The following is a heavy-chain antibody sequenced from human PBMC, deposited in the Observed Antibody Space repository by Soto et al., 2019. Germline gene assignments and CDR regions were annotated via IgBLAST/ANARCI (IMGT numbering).Heavy chain of an antibody. Sequence: SATLSLTCTVSGGSISSGGYYWSWIRQHPGKGLEWIGYIYYSGSTYYNPSLKSRVTISVDTSKNQFSLKLSSVTAADTAVYYCARAQYSSSSGPDWFDPWGQGTLVTVSS. CDR3: ARAQYSSSSGPDWFDP. V-gene: IGHV4-31*03. D-gene: IGHD6-6*01. CDR2: IYYSGST. J-gene: IGHJ5*02. CDR1: GGSISSGGYY.